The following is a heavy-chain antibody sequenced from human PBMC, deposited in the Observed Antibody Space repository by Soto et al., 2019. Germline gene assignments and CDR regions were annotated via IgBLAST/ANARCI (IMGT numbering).Heavy chain of an antibody. J-gene: IGHJ4*02. CDR1: GGSISSSSYY. D-gene: IGHD3-9*01. CDR3: ARLLRYFDWLTYFDY. CDR2: IYYSGST. Sequence: SETLSLTCTVSGGSISSSSYYWGWIRQPPGKGLEWIGSIYYSGSTYYNPSLKSRVTISVDTSKNQFSLKLSSVTAADTAVYYCARLLRYFDWLTYFDYWGQGTLVTVSS. V-gene: IGHV4-39*01.